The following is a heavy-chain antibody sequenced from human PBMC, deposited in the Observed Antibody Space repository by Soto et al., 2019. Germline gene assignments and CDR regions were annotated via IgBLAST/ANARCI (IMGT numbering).Heavy chain of an antibody. D-gene: IGHD4-17*01. Sequence: LGESLKISCKGSGYNFAPSWMAWVRQIPGKGLEYMGIIYPGDSDTRYSPSFQGQVTFSADKSISTAYLQWSSLKASDIAMYYCARHGFYGDYASNYFDPWGQGTLVTVS. J-gene: IGHJ5*02. CDR1: GYNFAPSW. CDR3: ARHGFYGDYASNYFDP. CDR2: IYPGDSDT. V-gene: IGHV5-51*01.